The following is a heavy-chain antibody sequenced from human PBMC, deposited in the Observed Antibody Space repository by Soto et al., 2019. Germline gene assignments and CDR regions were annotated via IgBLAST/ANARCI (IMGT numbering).Heavy chain of an antibody. CDR3: AKEWVPAGLIAVAGTLDY. Sequence: QVQLVESGGGVVQPGRSLRLSCAASGFTFSSYGMHWVRQAPGKGLEWVAVISYDGSNKYYADSVKGRFTISRDNSKNTLYLQMNSLGAEDTAVYYCAKEWVPAGLIAVAGTLDYWGQGTLVTVSS. CDR2: ISYDGSNK. D-gene: IGHD6-19*01. CDR1: GFTFSSYG. V-gene: IGHV3-30*18. J-gene: IGHJ4*02.